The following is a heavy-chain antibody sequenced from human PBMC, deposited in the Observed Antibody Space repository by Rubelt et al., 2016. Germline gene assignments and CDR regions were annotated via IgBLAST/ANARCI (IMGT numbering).Heavy chain of an antibody. V-gene: IGHV3-7*01. CDR2: IREDGSEK. CDR3: ARRLRQDDAFDI. CDR1: GFTFGRYW. Sequence: LVQHGGSLRLSCAASGFTFGRYWMNWFRQAPGKGLEWVANIREDGSEKNYVDSVKGRFTISRDNAKNSLYLLMNSLRDEDTAVYYCARRLRQDDAFDIWGQGTLVTVSS. J-gene: IGHJ3*02.